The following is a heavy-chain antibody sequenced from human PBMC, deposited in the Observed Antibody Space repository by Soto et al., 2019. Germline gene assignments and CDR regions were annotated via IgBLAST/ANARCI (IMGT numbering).Heavy chain of an antibody. V-gene: IGHV1-69*01. CDR2: IIPTFGTV. Sequence: QLVQSGPEVKKPGSSVKVSCKSVGDTFSSYAVSWVRQAPGQGLEWMGGIIPTFGTVNYAQKFQGRATITAAESTRRSYMELSSLKSEDTAVYYCAREAGDYGHPYFDYWGQGTLISVSS. J-gene: IGHJ4*02. D-gene: IGHD3-10*01. CDR1: GDTFSSYA. CDR3: AREAGDYGHPYFDY.